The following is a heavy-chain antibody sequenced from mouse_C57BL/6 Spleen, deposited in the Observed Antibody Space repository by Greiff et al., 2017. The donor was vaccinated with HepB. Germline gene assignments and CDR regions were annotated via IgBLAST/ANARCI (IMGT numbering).Heavy chain of an antibody. J-gene: IGHJ2*01. D-gene: IGHD3-3*01. CDR1: GYTFTSYG. V-gene: IGHV1-81*01. CDR2: IYPRSGNT. CDR3: ARRKNGHDY. Sequence: VKLVESGAELARPGASVKLSCKASGYTFTSYGISWVKQRTGQGLEWIGEIYPRSGNTYYNEKFKGKATLTADKSSSTAYMELRSLTSEDSAVYFCARRKNGHDYWGQGTTLTVSS.